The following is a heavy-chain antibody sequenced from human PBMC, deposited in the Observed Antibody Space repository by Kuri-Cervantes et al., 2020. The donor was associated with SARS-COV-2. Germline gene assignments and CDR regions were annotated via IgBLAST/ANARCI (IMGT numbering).Heavy chain of an antibody. J-gene: IGHJ5*02. Sequence: ASVKVSCKASGYTFTSYGISWVRQAPGQGLEWMGWISAYNGNTNYAQKLQGRVTMTTDTSTSTAYIELRSLRSDDTAVYYCARSLVVPAANWFDPWGQGTLVTVSS. CDR3: ARSLVVPAANWFDP. V-gene: IGHV1-18*01. CDR2: ISAYNGNT. CDR1: GYTFTSYG. D-gene: IGHD2-2*01.